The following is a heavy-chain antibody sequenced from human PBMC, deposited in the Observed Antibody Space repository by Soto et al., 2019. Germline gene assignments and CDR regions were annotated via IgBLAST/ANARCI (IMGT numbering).Heavy chain of an antibody. CDR2: ISRSGNI. CDR3: ATGNDCVYVYDC. Sequence: QVQLQESGPGLAKPSQTLSLICTVSGGSLTTGDYYWSWIRQSPGEGLEWIGYISRSGNISYNPSRTSRITISFDTAQNQFSLKLNSVTAAGTAVYYCATGNDCVYVYDCWGQGTLVTVSS. V-gene: IGHV4-30-4*01. CDR1: GGSLTTGDYY. D-gene: IGHD2-21*02. J-gene: IGHJ4*02.